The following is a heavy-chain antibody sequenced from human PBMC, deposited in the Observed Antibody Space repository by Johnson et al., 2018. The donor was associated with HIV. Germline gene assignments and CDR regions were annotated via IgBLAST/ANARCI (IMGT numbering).Heavy chain of an antibody. D-gene: IGHD4-23*01. V-gene: IGHV3-13*01. Sequence: VQLVESGGALVQPGRSLRLSCAASGFTFSSYGMHWVRQATGKGLEWVSAIGTAGDTYYPGSVKGRFTISRDNSKNTLYLQMNSLRAEDTAVYYCARRTVVTPGAFDIWGQGTMVTVSS. J-gene: IGHJ3*02. CDR1: GFTFSSYG. CDR2: IGTAGDT. CDR3: ARRTVVTPGAFDI.